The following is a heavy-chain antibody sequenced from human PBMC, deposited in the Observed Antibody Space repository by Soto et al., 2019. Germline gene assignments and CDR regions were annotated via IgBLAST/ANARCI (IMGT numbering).Heavy chain of an antibody. CDR2: ISYDGTNK. D-gene: IGHD3-10*01. V-gene: IGHV3-30*18. CDR3: VKDMEHSLVRGWFDP. J-gene: IGHJ5*02. Sequence: QVQLVESGGGEAQPGRSLRLSCAASGFNFSTHGMHWVRQAPGKGLEWVAVISYDGTNKYYADSVMGRFTISRDTSKNTLYLQMNSLRPEDTAVYYCVKDMEHSLVRGWFDPWGQGTLVIVSS. CDR1: GFNFSTHG.